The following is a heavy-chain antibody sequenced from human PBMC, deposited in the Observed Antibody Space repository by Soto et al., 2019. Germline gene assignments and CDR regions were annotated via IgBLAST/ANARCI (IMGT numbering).Heavy chain of an antibody. J-gene: IGHJ6*02. CDR3: ARVWARPNYYYGMDV. V-gene: IGHV3-11*01. Sequence: GGSLRLSCAASGFTFSDYYMSWIRQAPGKGLEWVSYISSSGSTIYYADSVKGRFTISRDNAKNSLYLQMNSLRAEDTAVYYCARVWARPNYYYGMDVWGQGTTVTVSS. CDR2: ISSSGSTI. D-gene: IGHD3-16*01. CDR1: GFTFSDYY.